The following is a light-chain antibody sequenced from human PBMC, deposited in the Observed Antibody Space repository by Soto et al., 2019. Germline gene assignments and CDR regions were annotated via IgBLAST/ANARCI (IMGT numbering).Light chain of an antibody. J-gene: IGKJ2*01. Sequence: EIVLTQSPDTLSLSPGERATLSCRASQSVGSSSLAWYQQKPGQAPRLLLYDASSRATDIPDRFSGSGSGTDFTLTISRLETEDFAVYYCQHYGGSPPRYTFGQGTKLEIK. V-gene: IGKV3-20*01. CDR3: QHYGGSPPRYT. CDR2: DAS. CDR1: QSVGSSS.